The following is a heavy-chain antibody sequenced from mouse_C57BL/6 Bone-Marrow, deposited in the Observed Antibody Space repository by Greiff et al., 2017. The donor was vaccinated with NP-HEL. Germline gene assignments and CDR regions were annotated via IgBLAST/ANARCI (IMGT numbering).Heavy chain of an antibody. J-gene: IGHJ3*01. CDR1: GFNIKDDY. Sequence: EVQLVESGAELVRPGASVKLSCTASGFNIKDDYMHWVKQRPEQGLEWIGWIDPENGDTEYASKFQGKATITADTSSNTAYLQLSSLTSEDTAVYYCTIYYYGSRGAYWGQGTLVTVSA. V-gene: IGHV14-4*01. CDR3: TIYYYGSRGAY. CDR2: IDPENGDT. D-gene: IGHD1-1*01.